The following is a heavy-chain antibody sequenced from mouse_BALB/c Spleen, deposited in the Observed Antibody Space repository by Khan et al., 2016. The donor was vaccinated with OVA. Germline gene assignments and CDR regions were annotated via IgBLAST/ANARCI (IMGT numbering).Heavy chain of an antibody. CDR2: INTYTGET. CDR3: ARGYWYFDV. V-gene: IGHV9-3-1*01. CDR1: GYTFTNYA. Sequence: QIQLVQSGPELKKPGETVKISCKASGYTFTNYAMNWVKQAPGKGLKWMGWINTYTGETTYADDFKGRFAFSLETSASTAYLQINNLKNEETATYFCARGYWYFDVWGAGTTVTVSS. J-gene: IGHJ1*01.